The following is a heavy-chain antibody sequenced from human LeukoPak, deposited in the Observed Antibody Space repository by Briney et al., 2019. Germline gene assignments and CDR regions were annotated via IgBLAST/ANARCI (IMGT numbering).Heavy chain of an antibody. D-gene: IGHD1-1*01. Sequence: GGSLRLSCAASGFPFSSYWVAWVRQAPGKGLEWVATITLDGSDSYYVDSVKGRFTVSRDNAKNSLYLQMNSLRVEDTAVFYCTTENWYVFENWGQGSLVTVSS. CDR3: TTENWYVFEN. V-gene: IGHV3-7*04. J-gene: IGHJ4*02. CDR2: ITLDGSDS. CDR1: GFPFSSYW.